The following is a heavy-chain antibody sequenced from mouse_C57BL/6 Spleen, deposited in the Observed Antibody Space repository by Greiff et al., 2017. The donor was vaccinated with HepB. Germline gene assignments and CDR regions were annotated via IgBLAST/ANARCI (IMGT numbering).Heavy chain of an antibody. CDR3: ASEGGDPSYFDD. D-gene: IGHD2-13*01. J-gene: IGHJ2*01. CDR1: GYTFTSYW. Sequence: QVQLQQPGAELVKPGASVKLSCKASGYTFTSYWMHWVKQRPGQGLEWIGMIHPNSGSTNYNEKFKSKATLTVDKSSSTAYMQLSSLPSEDSAVYCCASEGGDPSYFDDWGKGTTLTVSS. V-gene: IGHV1-64*01. CDR2: IHPNSGST.